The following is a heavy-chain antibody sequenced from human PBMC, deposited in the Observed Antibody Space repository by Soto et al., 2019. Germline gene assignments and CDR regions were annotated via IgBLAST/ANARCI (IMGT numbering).Heavy chain of an antibody. CDR1: GDSVSSNSAA. CDR2: TYYRSKWYN. Sequence: SQTLSLTCXISGDSVSSNSAAWNWIRQSPSRGLEWLGRTYYRSKWYNDYAVSVKSRITINPDTSKNQFSLQLNSVTPEDTAVYYCARDTRYSYGPTYYYYYGMDVWGQGTTVTVSS. J-gene: IGHJ6*02. V-gene: IGHV6-1*01. CDR3: ARDTRYSYGPTYYYYYGMDV. D-gene: IGHD5-18*01.